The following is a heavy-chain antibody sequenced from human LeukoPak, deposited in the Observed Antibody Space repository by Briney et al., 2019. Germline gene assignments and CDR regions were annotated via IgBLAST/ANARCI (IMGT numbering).Heavy chain of an antibody. CDR1: GYTFTGYY. V-gene: IGHV1-2*02. CDR2: INPHSGGT. J-gene: IGHJ4*02. Sequence: ASVKVSCKASGYTFTGYYIHWVRQAPGQGLEWMGWINPHSGGTNYAQKFQGRVTMTRDTSTSTIYMELSSLRSEDTAVYYCARDNDSRDPPHFDYWGQGTLVTVSS. CDR3: ARDNDSRDPPHFDY. D-gene: IGHD3-16*01.